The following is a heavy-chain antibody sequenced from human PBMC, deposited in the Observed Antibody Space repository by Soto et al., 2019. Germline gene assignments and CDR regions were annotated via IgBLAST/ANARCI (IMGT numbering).Heavy chain of an antibody. CDR3: ARGCHHQGMDV. CDR2: IGTAGDT. CDR1: GFTFSSYD. Sequence: PGGSLRLSCAAAGFTFSSYDMHWVRQATGKGLELVCAIGTAGDTYYPGSVKGRFTISRENAKNSLYLQMNSLRAGDTAVYYCARGCHHQGMDVWGQGTTVTVSS. J-gene: IGHJ6*02. D-gene: IGHD2-2*01. V-gene: IGHV3-13*01.